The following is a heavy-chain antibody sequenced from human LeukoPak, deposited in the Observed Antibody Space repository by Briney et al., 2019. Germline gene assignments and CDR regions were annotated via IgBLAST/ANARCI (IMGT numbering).Heavy chain of an antibody. V-gene: IGHV4-31*03. Sequence: SQTLSLTCTVSGGSISSGGYYWSWIRQHPGKGLEWIGYIYYSGSTYYNPSLKSRVTISVDTSKNQFSLKLSSVTAADTVVYYCAGGDYDGNQNGYWGQGTLVTVSS. CDR2: IYYSGST. CDR3: AGGDYDGNQNGY. CDR1: GGSISSGGYY. D-gene: IGHD4-23*01. J-gene: IGHJ4*02.